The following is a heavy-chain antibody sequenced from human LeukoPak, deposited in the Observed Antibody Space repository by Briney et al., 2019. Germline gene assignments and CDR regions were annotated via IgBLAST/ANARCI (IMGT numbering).Heavy chain of an antibody. Sequence: GGSLRLSCAASGFTFSSYAMTWVRQAPGKGLEWVSAIGSGGSAYYADSVKGRFTISRDSSKSTLYLHMNSLRAEDTAVYYCARDRGGLTMIVPSDYWGQGTLVTVSS. V-gene: IGHV3-23*01. D-gene: IGHD3-22*01. CDR2: IGSGGSA. J-gene: IGHJ4*02. CDR1: GFTFSSYA. CDR3: ARDRGGLTMIVPSDY.